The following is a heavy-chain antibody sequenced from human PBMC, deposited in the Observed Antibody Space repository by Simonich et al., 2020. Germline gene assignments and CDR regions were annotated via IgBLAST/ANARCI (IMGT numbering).Heavy chain of an antibody. J-gene: IGHJ4*02. D-gene: IGHD4-17*01. CDR2: INHSGST. Sequence: QVQLQQWGAGLLKPSETLSLTCAVYGGSFSGYYWSWIRQPPGKGLEWIGEINHSGSTNSNPSLKSRVTISVDTSKNQFSLKLSSVTAADTAVYYCARRHPTTVTTPYFDYWGQGTLVTVSS. CDR3: ARRHPTTVTTPYFDY. V-gene: IGHV4-34*01. CDR1: GGSFSGYY.